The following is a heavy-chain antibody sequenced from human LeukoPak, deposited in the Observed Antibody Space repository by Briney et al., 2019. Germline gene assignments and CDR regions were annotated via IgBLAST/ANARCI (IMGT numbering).Heavy chain of an antibody. D-gene: IGHD3-10*01. Sequence: GRSLGLSCAASGFSFSTYGMHWVRQAPGKGLEWVAVISYDGSNKYYADSVKGRFTISRDNSKNTLYLQMNSLRDEGTAVYYCVKPYGSGSYYDVWGQGTLVTVSS. CDR3: VKPYGSGSYYDV. CDR2: ISYDGSNK. V-gene: IGHV3-30*18. CDR1: GFSFSTYG. J-gene: IGHJ4*02.